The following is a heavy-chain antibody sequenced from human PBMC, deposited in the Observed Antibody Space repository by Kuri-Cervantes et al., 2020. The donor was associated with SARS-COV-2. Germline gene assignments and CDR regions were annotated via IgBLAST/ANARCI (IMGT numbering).Heavy chain of an antibody. CDR2: ISSSSSTI. CDR3: ARGLRGLTHDY. CDR1: GFTFSSYS. D-gene: IGHD4/OR15-4a*01. Sequence: GESLKISCAASGFTFSSYSMNWVRQAPGKGLEWVSYISSSSSTIYYADSVKGRFTISRDNAKNSLYLQMNSLRAEDTAVYYCARGLRGLTHDYWGQGTLVTVSS. J-gene: IGHJ4*02. V-gene: IGHV3-48*04.